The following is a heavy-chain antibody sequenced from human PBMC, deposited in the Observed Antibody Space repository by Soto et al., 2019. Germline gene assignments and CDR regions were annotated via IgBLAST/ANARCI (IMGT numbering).Heavy chain of an antibody. CDR1: GFTFSSYA. V-gene: IGHV3-30-3*01. CDR2: ISYDGSNK. Sequence: PGGSLRLSCAASGFTFSSYAMHWVRQAPGKGLEWVAVISYDGSNKYYADSVKGRFTISRDNSKNTLYLQMNSLRAEDTAVYYCAREYGSAKNWFDPWGQGTLVTVSS. CDR3: AREYGSAKNWFDP. J-gene: IGHJ5*02. D-gene: IGHD3-10*01.